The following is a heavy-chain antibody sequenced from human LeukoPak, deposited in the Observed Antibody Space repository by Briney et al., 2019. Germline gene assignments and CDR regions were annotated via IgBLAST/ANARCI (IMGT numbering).Heavy chain of an antibody. J-gene: IGHJ4*02. CDR1: GDSINSGTFY. Sequence: SETLSHTCTVSGDSINSGTFYWGWIRRPPGERLEWIVTIYYSGRTYHNPSLKSRVTIFVDTSKNQFSLTLSSVTAADTAVYYCARLEANSGYPDYFDYWGQGTLVTVSS. D-gene: IGHD3-22*01. CDR3: ARLEANSGYPDYFDY. V-gene: IGHV4-39*01. CDR2: IYYSGRT.